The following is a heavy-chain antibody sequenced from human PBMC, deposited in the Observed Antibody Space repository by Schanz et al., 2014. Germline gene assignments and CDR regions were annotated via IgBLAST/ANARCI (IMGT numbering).Heavy chain of an antibody. CDR2: IYTSGST. Sequence: QLQLQASGPGLVKPSETLSLTCTVSGGSISSYYWSWIRQPAGKGLEWIGRIYTSGSTNYNPSLKSRVTMSVDTSKNQFSLKLSSVTDADTAVYYCARHGRGLAKYQLLYFDYWGQGTLVTVSS. V-gene: IGHV4-4*07. D-gene: IGHD2-2*01. CDR1: GGSISSYY. J-gene: IGHJ4*02. CDR3: ARHGRGLAKYQLLYFDY.